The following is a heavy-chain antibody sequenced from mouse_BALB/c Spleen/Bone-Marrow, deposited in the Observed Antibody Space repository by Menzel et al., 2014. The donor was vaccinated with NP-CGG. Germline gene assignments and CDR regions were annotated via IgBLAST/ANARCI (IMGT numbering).Heavy chain of an antibody. CDR2: IYPGDGDT. Sequence: VQLRESGAELVRPGSSVKISCKASGYAFSSYWVNWVRQRPGQGLEWIGQIYPGDGDTNYNGKFKDKATLTADKSSSTAYMQLSSLTSEASAVYFCAKSGYGSFDYWGQGTTLTVSS. J-gene: IGHJ2*01. D-gene: IGHD1-1*01. CDR1: GYAFSSYW. V-gene: IGHV1-80*01. CDR3: AKSGYGSFDY.